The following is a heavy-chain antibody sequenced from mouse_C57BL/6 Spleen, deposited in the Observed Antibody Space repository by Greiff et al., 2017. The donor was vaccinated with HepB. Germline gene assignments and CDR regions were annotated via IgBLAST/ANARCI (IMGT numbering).Heavy chain of an antibody. CDR3: ARLLRGYYFDY. CDR2: ISDGGSYT. J-gene: IGHJ2*01. V-gene: IGHV5-4*03. D-gene: IGHD1-1*01. CDR1: GFTFSSYA. Sequence: EVKLVESGGGLVKPGGSLKLSCAASGFTFSSYAMSWVRQTPEKRLEWVATISDGGSYTYYPDNVKGRFTISRDNAKNNLYLQMSHLKSEDTAMYYCARLLRGYYFDYWGQGTTLTVS.